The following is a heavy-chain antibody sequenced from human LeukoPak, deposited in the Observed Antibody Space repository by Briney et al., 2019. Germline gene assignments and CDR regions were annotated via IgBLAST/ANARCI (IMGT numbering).Heavy chain of an antibody. V-gene: IGHV4-59*01. CDR2: IYYSGST. Sequence: SETLSLTCAVSGGSISSYYWSWIRQPPGKGLEWIGYIYYSGSTNYNPSLKSRVTISVDTSKNQFSLKLSSVTAADTAVYYCARDTMAYFDYWGQGTLVTVSS. J-gene: IGHJ4*02. CDR3: ARDTMAYFDY. D-gene: IGHD3-10*01. CDR1: GGSISSYY.